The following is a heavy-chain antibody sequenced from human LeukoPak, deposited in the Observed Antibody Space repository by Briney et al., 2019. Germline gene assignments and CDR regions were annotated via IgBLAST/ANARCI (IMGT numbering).Heavy chain of an antibody. J-gene: IGHJ5*02. Sequence: PSETLSLTCAVSGGSISSSNWWSWVRQPPGKGLEWIGEIYHSGSTNYNPSLKSRVTISVDTSKNQFSLRLSSVTAADTAVYYCTRDVSGPNWFDPWGQGTLVTVSS. V-gene: IGHV4-4*02. D-gene: IGHD1-26*01. CDR1: GGSISSSNW. CDR3: TRDVSGPNWFDP. CDR2: IYHSGST.